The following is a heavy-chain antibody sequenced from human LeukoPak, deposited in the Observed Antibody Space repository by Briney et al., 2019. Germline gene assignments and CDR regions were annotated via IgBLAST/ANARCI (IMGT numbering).Heavy chain of an antibody. CDR1: GFSLTTSGVG. CDR2: IYWDDDK. V-gene: IGHV2-5*02. D-gene: IGHD1-1*01. Sequence: SGPTLVNPTQTLTLTCTFSGFSLTTSGVGVGWIRQPPGKALEWLALIYWDDDKRYSPSLKSRLTITKDTSKNQVALTMTSMDPVDTATYYCVNYGRLYNIDYWGQGTLVTVSS. J-gene: IGHJ4*02. CDR3: VNYGRLYNIDY.